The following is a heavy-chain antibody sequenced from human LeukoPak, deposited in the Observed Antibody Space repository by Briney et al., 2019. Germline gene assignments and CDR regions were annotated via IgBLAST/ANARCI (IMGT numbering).Heavy chain of an antibody. CDR1: GYTFTSYG. Sequence: EASVKVSCKASGYTFTSYGISWVRQAPGQGLEWMGWISAYNGNTNYAQKLQGRVTMTTDTSTSTAYMELRSLRSDDTAVYYCASIREWGGQGYGFDYWGQGTLVTVSS. V-gene: IGHV1-18*01. D-gene: IGHD3-3*01. J-gene: IGHJ4*02. CDR3: ASIREWGGQGYGFDY. CDR2: ISAYNGNT.